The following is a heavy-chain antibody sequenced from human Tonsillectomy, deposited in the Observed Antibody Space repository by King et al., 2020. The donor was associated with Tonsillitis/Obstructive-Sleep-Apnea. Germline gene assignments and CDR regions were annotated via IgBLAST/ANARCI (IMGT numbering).Heavy chain of an antibody. J-gene: IGHJ4*02. D-gene: IGHD6-13*01. CDR2: ISYVEKNK. CDR3: AKDLRNSWTFDY. Sequence: VQLVESGGGVVQPGRSLRLSCAASGFTFSSYGMHWVRQAPGKGLEWVAIISYVEKNKFYADSVKGRFTISRDNSKSTLYLQMNSLRTDDTAVYYCAKDLRNSWTFDYWGQGTPVTVSS. CDR1: GFTFSSYG. V-gene: IGHV3-30*18.